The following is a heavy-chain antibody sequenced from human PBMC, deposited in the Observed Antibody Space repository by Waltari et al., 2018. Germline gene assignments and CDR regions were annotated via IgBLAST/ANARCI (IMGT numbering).Heavy chain of an antibody. CDR3: AKGERLGMDV. CDR2: ISGSCGRT. Sequence: EVQLLESGGGLVQPGGSLRLSCAASGFTFSSYAMSWVRQAPGKGLEWVSAISGSCGRTYYADSVKGRLTISRDNSKNTLYLQMNSLRAEDTAVYYCAKGERLGMDVWGQGTTVTVSS. CDR1: GFTFSSYA. V-gene: IGHV3-23*01. J-gene: IGHJ6*02.